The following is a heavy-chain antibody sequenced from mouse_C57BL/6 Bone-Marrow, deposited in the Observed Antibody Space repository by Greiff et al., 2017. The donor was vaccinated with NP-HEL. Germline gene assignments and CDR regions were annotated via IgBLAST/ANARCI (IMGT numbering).Heavy chain of an antibody. CDR2: ISSGGDYI. Sequence: EVKLMESGAGLVKPGGSLKLSCAASGFTFSSYAMSWVRQTPEKRLEWVAYISSGGDYIYYADTVKGRFTISRDNARNTLYLQMSSLKSEDTAMYYCTRDGTYYSNYGYFDVWGTGTTVTVSS. D-gene: IGHD2-5*01. CDR1: GFTFSSYA. J-gene: IGHJ1*03. V-gene: IGHV5-9-1*02. CDR3: TRDGTYYSNYGYFDV.